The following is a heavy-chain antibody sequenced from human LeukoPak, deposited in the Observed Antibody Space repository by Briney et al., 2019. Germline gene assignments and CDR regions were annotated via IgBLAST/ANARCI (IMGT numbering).Heavy chain of an antibody. CDR1: GFTFSSYG. J-gene: IGHJ5*02. CDR3: ATGGLHSIDP. Sequence: GRSLRLSCAASGFTFSSYGMHWVRQAPGKGLEWVAVIWYDGSNKYYADSVKGRFTISRDNSKNTLYLQMNSLRAEDTAVYYCATGGLHSIDPWGQGTLVTVSS. D-gene: IGHD6-13*01. CDR2: IWYDGSNK. V-gene: IGHV3-33*01.